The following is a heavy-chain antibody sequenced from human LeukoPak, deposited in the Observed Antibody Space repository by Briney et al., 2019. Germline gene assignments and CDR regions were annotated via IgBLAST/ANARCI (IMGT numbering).Heavy chain of an antibody. J-gene: IGHJ3*02. V-gene: IGHV3-74*03. CDR2: INGDGSNT. D-gene: IGHD1-7*01. Sequence: PGGSLRLSCAASGFTFSSHWMHWVRQAPGKGLVWVSRINGDGSNTTYADSVKGRFTISRDNAKNTLYLQMNSLRAEDTAVYHCARYKNWYSTDAFDIWGQGTMVTISS. CDR1: GFTFSSHW. CDR3: ARYKNWYSTDAFDI.